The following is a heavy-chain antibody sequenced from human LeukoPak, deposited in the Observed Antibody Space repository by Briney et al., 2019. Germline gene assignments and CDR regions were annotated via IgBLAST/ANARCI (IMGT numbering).Heavy chain of an antibody. Sequence: PSETLSLTCTVSGGSISSYYWSWIRQPPGKGLEWIGYIYYSGSTNYNPSLKSRVTISVDTSKNQFSLKLSSVTAADTAVYYCARHEVDGREVDLWGRGTLVTVSS. CDR2: IYYSGST. CDR3: ARHEVDGREVDL. D-gene: IGHD2-15*01. V-gene: IGHV4-59*08. CDR1: GGSISSYY. J-gene: IGHJ2*01.